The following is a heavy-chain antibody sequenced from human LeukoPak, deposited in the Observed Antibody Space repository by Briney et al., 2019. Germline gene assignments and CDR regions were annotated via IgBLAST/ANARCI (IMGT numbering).Heavy chain of an antibody. V-gene: IGHV1-18*04. J-gene: IGHJ4*02. CDR3: ARDRSSGWYGPFGY. D-gene: IGHD6-19*01. CDR2: ISAYNGNT. CDR1: GYTFTSYG. Sequence: ASVKVSCKASGYTFTSYGISWVRRAPGQGLEWMGWISAYNGNTNYAQKLQGRVTMTTDTSTSTAYMELRSLRSDDTAVYYCARDRSSGWYGPFGYWGQGTLVTVSS.